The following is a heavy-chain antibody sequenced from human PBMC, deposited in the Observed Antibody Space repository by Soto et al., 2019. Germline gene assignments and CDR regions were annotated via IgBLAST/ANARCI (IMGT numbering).Heavy chain of an antibody. J-gene: IGHJ3*02. CDR2: ISAYNGNT. Sequence: QVQLVQSGAEVKKPGASVKVSCKASGYTFTSYGISWVRQAPGQGLEWMGWISAYNGNTNYAQKLQGRVTMTTDTSTSTAYMELRSLRSDDTAVYDCARDRRVLRWFGGLIAFDIWGQGTMVTVSS. D-gene: IGHD3-10*01. CDR1: GYTFTSYG. CDR3: ARDRRVLRWFGGLIAFDI. V-gene: IGHV1-18*01.